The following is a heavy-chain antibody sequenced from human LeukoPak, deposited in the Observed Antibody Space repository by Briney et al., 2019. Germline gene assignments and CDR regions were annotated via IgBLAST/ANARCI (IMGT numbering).Heavy chain of an antibody. CDR3: AKASYSSSYNWFDP. V-gene: IGHV3-48*03. Sequence: GGSLRLSCAASGFTFSSYEMNWVRQAPGKGLEWVSYISSSGSTIYYADSVKGRFAISRDNAKNSLYLQMNSLRTEDTAVYYCAKASYSSSYNWFDPWGQGTLVTVSS. CDR2: ISSSGSTI. D-gene: IGHD6-6*01. CDR1: GFTFSSYE. J-gene: IGHJ5*02.